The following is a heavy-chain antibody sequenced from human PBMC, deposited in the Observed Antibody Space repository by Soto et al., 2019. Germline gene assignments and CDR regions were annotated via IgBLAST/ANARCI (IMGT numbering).Heavy chain of an antibody. J-gene: IGHJ6*02. CDR1: GGSVSSGGYF. V-gene: IGHV4-61*08. Sequence: QVQLQESGPGLVKPSETLSLTCTVSGGSVSSGGYFWSWIRQSPGKGLEWIGYIYHSGSTNYNPSLMSLVTVSLDMPKNRFSLKMTSVTAADTAVYYCARLGCSGGGCYSIDYYYYAMDVWGQGTTVTVSS. D-gene: IGHD2-15*01. CDR3: ARLGCSGGGCYSIDYYYYAMDV. CDR2: IYHSGST.